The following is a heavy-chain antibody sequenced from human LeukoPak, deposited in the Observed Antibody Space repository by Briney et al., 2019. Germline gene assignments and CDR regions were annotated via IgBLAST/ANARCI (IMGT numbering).Heavy chain of an antibody. D-gene: IGHD3-9*01. CDR2: IFHSGST. J-gene: IGHJ5*02. Sequence: SENLSLTCTVSGDSISSDYWSWIRQPPGKGLEWIGYIFHSGSTHYNPSHKSRVTISVDPSKSHFSLNLRSVTAADTAVYYCARGGYDTHEFSWGQGTLVIVSS. CDR1: GDSISSDY. CDR3: ARGGYDTHEFS. V-gene: IGHV4-59*01.